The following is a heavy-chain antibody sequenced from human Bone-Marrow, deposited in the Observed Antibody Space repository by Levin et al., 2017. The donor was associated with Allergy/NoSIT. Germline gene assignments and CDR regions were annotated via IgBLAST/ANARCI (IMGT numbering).Heavy chain of an antibody. D-gene: IGHD2-2*01. CDR2: ISSSSSYT. V-gene: IGHV3-11*05. Sequence: GESLKISCAASGFTFSDYYMSWIRQAPGKGLEWVSYISSSSSYTNYADSVKGRFTISRDNAKNSLYLQMNSLRAEDTAVYYCAREVTDIVVVPAAKKGDYYYYMDVWGKGTTVTVSS. CDR1: GFTFSDYY. CDR3: AREVTDIVVVPAAKKGDYYYYMDV. J-gene: IGHJ6*03.